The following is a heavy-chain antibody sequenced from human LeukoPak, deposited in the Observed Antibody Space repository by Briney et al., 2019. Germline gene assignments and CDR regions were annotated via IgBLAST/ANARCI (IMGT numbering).Heavy chain of an antibody. J-gene: IGHJ4*02. CDR3: AGSGWQVYLDY. CDR1: GFTFSSYS. Sequence: PGGSLGLSCAASGFTFSSYSMNWVRQAPGKGLEWVANIKQDGSERYYVDSVKGRFTISRDNAKNSLYLRMNSLRAEDTGVYYCAGSGWQVYLDYWGQGALVTVSS. D-gene: IGHD6-19*01. CDR2: IKQDGSER. V-gene: IGHV3-7*01.